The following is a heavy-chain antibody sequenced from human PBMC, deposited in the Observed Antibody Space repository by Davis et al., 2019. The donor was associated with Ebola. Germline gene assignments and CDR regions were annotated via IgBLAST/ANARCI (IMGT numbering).Heavy chain of an antibody. J-gene: IGHJ6*02. CDR3: ARDRMGDIVVVPAAPYYYYGMDV. CDR2: INPSGGST. CDR1: GYTFTSYG. V-gene: IGHV1-46*01. Sequence: ASVKVSCKASGYTFTSYGISWVRQAPGQGLEWMGIINPSGGSTTYAQKFQGRVTMTRDTSTRTVYMELSSLRSEDTAVYYCARDRMGDIVVVPAAPYYYYGMDVWGQGTTVTVSS. D-gene: IGHD2-2*01.